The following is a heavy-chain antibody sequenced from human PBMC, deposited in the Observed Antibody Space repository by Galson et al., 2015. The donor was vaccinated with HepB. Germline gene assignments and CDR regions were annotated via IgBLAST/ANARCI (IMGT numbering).Heavy chain of an antibody. CDR1: GGSFSGYY. V-gene: IGHV4-34*01. Sequence: SETLSLTCAVYGGSFSGYYWSWIRQPPGKGLEWIGEINHSGSTNYNPSLKSRVTISVDTSKNQFSLKLSSVTAADTAVYYCARDRGYYDYIWGSYRWGWFDPWGQGTLVTVSS. CDR3: ARDRGYYDYIWGSYRWGWFDP. CDR2: INHSGST. D-gene: IGHD3-16*02. J-gene: IGHJ5*02.